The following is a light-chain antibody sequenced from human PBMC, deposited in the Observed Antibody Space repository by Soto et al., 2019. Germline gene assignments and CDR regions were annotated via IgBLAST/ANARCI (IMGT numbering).Light chain of an antibody. V-gene: IGLV1-51*02. CDR3: GTWDSSVSAGPNWV. J-gene: IGLJ3*02. CDR2: ENN. Sequence: QSVLTQPPSVSAAPGQKVTISCAGSSSNIGNNYVSWYQQLPGTAPKLLIYENNNRPSGIPGRISGSKSGTSATLGITGLQAGDEADYYCGTWDSSVSAGPNWVFGGGTKLTVL. CDR1: SSNIGNNY.